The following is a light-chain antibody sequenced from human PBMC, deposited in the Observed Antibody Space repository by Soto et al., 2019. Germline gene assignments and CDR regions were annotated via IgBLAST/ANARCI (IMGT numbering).Light chain of an antibody. V-gene: IGKV3-11*01. J-gene: IGKJ4*01. Sequence: EIVLTQSPATLSLSPGERATLSCRASQSVSSYLAWYQQKPGQAPRLLIYDASNRATGIPARFSGSGSGTDFTLTISSLEPEDFAVYYCQQRSNWPPLTVGGGPKVDIK. CDR1: QSVSSY. CDR3: QQRSNWPPLT. CDR2: DAS.